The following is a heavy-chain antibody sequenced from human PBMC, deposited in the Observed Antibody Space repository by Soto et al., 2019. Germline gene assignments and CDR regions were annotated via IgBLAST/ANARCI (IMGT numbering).Heavy chain of an antibody. D-gene: IGHD2-2*01. CDR3: AREVHCSSTSCLNYYYYYYMDV. V-gene: IGHV1-69*08. Sequence: QVQLVQSGAEVKKPGSSVKVSCKASGGTLSSYTISWVRQAPGQGLEWMGRIIPILGIANYAQKFQGRVTITADKSTSTAYMELSSLRSEDTAVYYCAREVHCSSTSCLNYYYYYYMDVWGKGTTVTVSS. CDR1: GGTLSSYT. J-gene: IGHJ6*03. CDR2: IIPILGIA.